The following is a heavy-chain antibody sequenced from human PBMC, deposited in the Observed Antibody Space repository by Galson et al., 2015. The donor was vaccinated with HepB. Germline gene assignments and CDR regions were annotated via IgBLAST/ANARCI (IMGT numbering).Heavy chain of an antibody. V-gene: IGHV1-3*01. CDR2: INAGNGNT. CDR3: ARDLEAFIAAAGPSGSFDP. D-gene: IGHD6-13*01. CDR1: GYTFTSYA. Sequence: SVKVSCKASGYTFTSYAMHWVRQAPGQRLEWMGWINAGNGNTKYSQKFQGRVTITRDTSASTAYMELSSLRSEDTAVYYCARDLEAFIAAAGPSGSFDPWGQGTLVTVSS. J-gene: IGHJ5*02.